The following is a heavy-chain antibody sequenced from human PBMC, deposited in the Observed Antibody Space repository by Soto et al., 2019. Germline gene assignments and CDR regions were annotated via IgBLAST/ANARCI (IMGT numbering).Heavy chain of an antibody. CDR2: LYYTGST. CDR3: ARDRERGGGYFDY. V-gene: IGHV4-31*03. J-gene: IGHJ4*01. D-gene: IGHD1-26*01. Sequence: SETLSLTCTVSGDSISSGIYYWSWIRQHPGKGLEWIGYLYYTGSTYYNPSLRSRVTISLDTSRNQFSLNLSSVTAADTAVYYCARDRERGGGYFDYWGHGALVTVS. CDR1: GDSISSGIYY.